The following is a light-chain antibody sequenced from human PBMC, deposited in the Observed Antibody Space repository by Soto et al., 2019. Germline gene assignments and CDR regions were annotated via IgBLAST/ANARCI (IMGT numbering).Light chain of an antibody. J-gene: IGLJ2*01. CDR2: EVS. V-gene: IGLV2-8*01. Sequence: QSALTQPPSAAGSPGHSVTISCTGTSSDVGGYNYVSWYQQHPGKAPKVRIYEVSKRPSGVPDRFSGSKSGNTASLTVSGLQAEDEADYHCSSYARSNNFVLLGGGTKLTVL. CDR1: SSDVGGYNY. CDR3: SSYARSNNFVL.